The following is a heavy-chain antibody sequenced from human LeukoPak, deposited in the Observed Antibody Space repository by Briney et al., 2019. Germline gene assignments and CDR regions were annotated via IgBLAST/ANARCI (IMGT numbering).Heavy chain of an antibody. Sequence: ASVTVSCTASVYTFTDYYMHWVRQAPGQGLEWMAWINPYTGGTNYAQRFQGRVTMTRDTSISTAYMELNSLRSDDTAVYYCARGWSGPYYFDYWGQGTLVTVSS. J-gene: IGHJ4*02. CDR2: INPYTGGT. CDR1: VYTFTDYY. V-gene: IGHV1-2*02. CDR3: ARGWSGPYYFDY. D-gene: IGHD3-3*01.